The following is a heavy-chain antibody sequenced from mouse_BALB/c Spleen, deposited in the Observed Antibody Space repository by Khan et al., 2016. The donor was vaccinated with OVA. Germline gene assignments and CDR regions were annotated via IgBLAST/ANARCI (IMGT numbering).Heavy chain of an antibody. J-gene: IGHJ2*01. D-gene: IGHD1-1*01. V-gene: IGHV1-20*02. CDR1: GYSFTGYF. CDR3: ARKNGSDFDY. Sequence: IQLVQSGPELVKPGASVKISCKASGYSFTGYFMNWVMQSHGKSLEWIGRINPHIGETLYNQKFKGKATLTVDESSSTAHMELRSLASEDSAVYYCARKNGSDFDYWGQGTTLTVSS. CDR2: INPHIGET.